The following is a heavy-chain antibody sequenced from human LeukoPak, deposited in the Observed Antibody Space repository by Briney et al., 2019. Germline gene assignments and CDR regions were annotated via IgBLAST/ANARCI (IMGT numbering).Heavy chain of an antibody. V-gene: IGHV1-46*01. CDR2: INPSGGST. Sequence: ASVKVSCKASGYTFTSYYMHWVRQAPGQGLEWTGIINPSGGSTSYAQKFQGRVTMTRDTSTSTVYMELSSLRSEDTAVYYCARAPTGTYHFDYWGQGTLVTVSS. J-gene: IGHJ4*02. D-gene: IGHD1-1*01. CDR1: GYTFTSYY. CDR3: ARAPTGTYHFDY.